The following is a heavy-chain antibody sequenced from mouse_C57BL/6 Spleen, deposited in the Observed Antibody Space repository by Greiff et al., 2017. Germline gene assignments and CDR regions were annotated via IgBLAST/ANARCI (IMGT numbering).Heavy chain of an antibody. Sequence: VKVVESGPGLVQPSQSLSITCTVSGFSLTSYGVHWVRQSPGKGLEWLGVIWRGGSTDYNAAFMSRLSITKDNSKSQVFFKMNSLQADDTAIYYCAKMDYGSSYHFDVWGTGTTVTVSS. CDR3: AKMDYGSSYHFDV. D-gene: IGHD1-1*01. CDR2: IWRGGST. CDR1: GFSLTSYG. J-gene: IGHJ1*03. V-gene: IGHV2-5*01.